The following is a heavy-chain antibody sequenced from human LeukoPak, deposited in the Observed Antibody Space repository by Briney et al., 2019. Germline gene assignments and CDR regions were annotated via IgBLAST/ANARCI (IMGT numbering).Heavy chain of an antibody. CDR2: IYSSGST. D-gene: IGHD1-26*01. CDR1: GASVSGSPYY. V-gene: IGHV4-39*07. CDR3: ARATHSGSLAPFDF. J-gene: IGHJ4*02. Sequence: PSETLSLTCTVSGASVSGSPYYWVWIRQPPVKGLEGIGSIYSSGSTYYHASLQSRVTISIETSKNQFSLKLSSVTATDTAVYYCARATHSGSLAPFDFWGQGTLVTVSS.